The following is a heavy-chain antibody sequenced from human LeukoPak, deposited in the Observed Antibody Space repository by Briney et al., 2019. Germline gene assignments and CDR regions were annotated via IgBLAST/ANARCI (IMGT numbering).Heavy chain of an antibody. CDR1: GDSVSSNSAA. J-gene: IGHJ4*02. D-gene: IGHD3-10*01. V-gene: IGHV6-1*01. CDR2: TYYRSKWYN. Sequence: SQTLSLTCAISGDSVSSNSAAWNWIRQSPSRGLEWLGRTYYRSKWYNDYAVSVKSRITINPDTSKNQFSLQLNSVTPEDTAVXXXXXGYYYGSGSYSFDYWGQGTLVTVSS. CDR3: XXGYYYGSGSYSFDY.